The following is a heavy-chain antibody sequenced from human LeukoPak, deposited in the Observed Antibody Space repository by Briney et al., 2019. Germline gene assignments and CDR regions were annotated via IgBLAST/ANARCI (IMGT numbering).Heavy chain of an antibody. D-gene: IGHD6-19*01. Sequence: SETLSLTCTVSGGSISSSSYYWGWIRQPPGKGLEWIGSIYYSGSTYYNPSLKSRVTISVDTSKNQFSLKLSSVTAADTAVYYCARASSSGWATYYYYYMDVWGKGTTVTVSS. CDR3: ARASSSGWATYYYYYMDV. CDR2: IYYSGST. V-gene: IGHV4-39*07. J-gene: IGHJ6*03. CDR1: GGSISSSSYY.